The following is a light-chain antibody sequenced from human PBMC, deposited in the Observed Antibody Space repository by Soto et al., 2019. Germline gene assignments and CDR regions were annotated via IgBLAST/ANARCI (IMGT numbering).Light chain of an antibody. Sequence: QSALTQPASVSGSPGQSITISCTGTSSDVGRYDYVSWFQQHPGKAPKLMIYEVANRPSGLSNRFSGSKSGNTASLTISGLQAEDEADYYCCSYAGSFTYVFGTGTKVTVL. V-gene: IGLV2-23*02. CDR1: SSDVGRYDY. CDR3: CSYAGSFTYV. J-gene: IGLJ1*01. CDR2: EVA.